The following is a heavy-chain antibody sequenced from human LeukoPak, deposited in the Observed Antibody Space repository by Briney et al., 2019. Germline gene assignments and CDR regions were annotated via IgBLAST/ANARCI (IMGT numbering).Heavy chain of an antibody. CDR2: INPNSGST. J-gene: IGHJ4*02. D-gene: IGHD3-3*01. CDR3: AREAGFGVVNVDY. V-gene: IGHV1-2*06. CDR1: GYTFTSYY. Sequence: ASVKVSCKASGYTFTSYYMHWVRQAPGQGLEWMGRINPNSGSTNYAQKFQGRVTMTRDTSISTAYMELSRLRPDDTAVYYCAREAGFGVVNVDYWGEGTLVSVSS.